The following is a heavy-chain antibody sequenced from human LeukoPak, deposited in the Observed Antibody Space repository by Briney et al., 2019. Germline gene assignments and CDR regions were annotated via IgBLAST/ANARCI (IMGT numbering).Heavy chain of an antibody. CDR1: GGTFSSYA. CDR3: ASKREIGYCSSTSCPPPLYDAFDI. D-gene: IGHD2-2*01. Sequence: GASVKVSCKASGGTFSSYAISWVRQAPGQGLEWMGGIIPIFGTANYAQKFQGRVTITTDESTSTAYMELSSLRSEDTAVYYCASKREIGYCSSTSCPPPLYDAFDIWGQGTMVTVSS. V-gene: IGHV1-69*05. CDR2: IIPIFGTA. J-gene: IGHJ3*02.